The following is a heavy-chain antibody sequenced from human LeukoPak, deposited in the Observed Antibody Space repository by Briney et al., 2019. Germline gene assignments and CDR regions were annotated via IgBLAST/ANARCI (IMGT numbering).Heavy chain of an antibody. Sequence: GESLKISCKGSGYTFSTYWIAWVRQLPGKGLEWMGIIYPGDSDTRYSPSFQGQVTISADKSISTAYLQWSSLKASDTAMYYCARLELIGDPWDWGQGTLVTVSS. CDR2: IYPGDSDT. CDR3: ARLELIGDPWD. CDR1: GYTFSTYW. J-gene: IGHJ4*02. D-gene: IGHD1-7*01. V-gene: IGHV5-51*01.